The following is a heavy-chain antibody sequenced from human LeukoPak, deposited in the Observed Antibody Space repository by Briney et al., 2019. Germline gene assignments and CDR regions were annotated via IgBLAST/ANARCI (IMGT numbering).Heavy chain of an antibody. J-gene: IGHJ6*03. CDR2: INHSGST. CDR1: GGSFSGYY. V-gene: IGHV4-34*01. Sequence: PSETLSLTCAVYGGSFSGYYWSWIRQPPGKGLEWIGEINHSGSTNYNPSLKSRVTISVDTSKNQFSLNLSSVTAADTAVYYCASVRRGFGESSKYYSYYYMHVWGNGTTVTIAS. D-gene: IGHD3-10*01. CDR3: ASVRRGFGESSKYYSYYYMHV.